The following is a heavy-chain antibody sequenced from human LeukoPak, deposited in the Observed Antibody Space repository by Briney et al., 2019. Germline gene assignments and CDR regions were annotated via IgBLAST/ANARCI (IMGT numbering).Heavy chain of an antibody. D-gene: IGHD3-22*01. J-gene: IGHJ6*02. Sequence: ASVKVSCKASGYTFTGYYMHWVRQAPGQGLEWMGRINPNSGGTNHAQKFQGRVTMTRDTSISTAYMELSRLRSEDTAVYYCARDRAMIAPMDVWGQGTTVTVSS. CDR3: ARDRAMIAPMDV. CDR2: INPNSGGT. V-gene: IGHV1-2*06. CDR1: GYTFTGYY.